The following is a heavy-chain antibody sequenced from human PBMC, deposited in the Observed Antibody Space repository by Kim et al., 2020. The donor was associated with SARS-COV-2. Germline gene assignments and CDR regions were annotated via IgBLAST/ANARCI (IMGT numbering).Heavy chain of an antibody. J-gene: IGHJ4*02. CDR1: GGSISSSSYY. CDR2: IYYSGST. V-gene: IGHV4-39*07. Sequence: SETLSLTCTVSGGSISSSSYYWGWIRQPPGKGLEWIGSIYYSGSTYYNPSLKSRVTISVDTSKNQFSLKLSSVTAADTAVYYCARQLYGDYGTWAFDYWGQGTLVTVSS. CDR3: ARQLYGDYGTWAFDY. D-gene: IGHD4-17*01.